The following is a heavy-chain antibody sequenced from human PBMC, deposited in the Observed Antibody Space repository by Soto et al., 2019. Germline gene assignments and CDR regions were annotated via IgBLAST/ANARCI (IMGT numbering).Heavy chain of an antibody. D-gene: IGHD6-6*01. CDR3: SSAGRTSSSSPHF. J-gene: IGHJ4*02. CDR2: TNPDGTST. V-gene: IGHV3-74*01. Sequence: PGGSLRLSCEASGFTFGEHWMYWVRQTPGKGLMSVSRTNPDGTSTTYADSVKGRVTISRDNAKNTLYLQMNNVRVEDTAVYYCSSAGRTSSSSPHFWGPGTLVTVSS. CDR1: GFTFGEHW.